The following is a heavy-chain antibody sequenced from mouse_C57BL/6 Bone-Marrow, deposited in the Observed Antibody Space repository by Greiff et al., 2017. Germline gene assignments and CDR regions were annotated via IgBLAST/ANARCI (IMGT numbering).Heavy chain of an antibody. Sequence: EVMLVESGPELVKPGASVKISCKASGYSFTGYYMNWVKQSPEKSLEWIGEINPSTGGTTYNQKFKAKATLTVDKSSSTAYMQLKSLTSEDSAVYYCARLRLWGQGTSVTVSS. CDR1: GYSFTGYY. V-gene: IGHV1-42*01. J-gene: IGHJ4*01. CDR2: INPSTGGT. CDR3: ARLRL. D-gene: IGHD2-2*01.